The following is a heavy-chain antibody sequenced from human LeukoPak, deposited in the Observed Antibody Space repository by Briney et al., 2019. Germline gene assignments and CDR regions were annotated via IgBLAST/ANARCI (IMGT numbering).Heavy chain of an antibody. V-gene: IGHV4-4*02. J-gene: IGHJ6*02. Sequence: PSGTLSLTCAVSGGSISSSNWWSWVRQPPGKGLEWIGEIYHSGSTNYNPSLKSRVTISVDKSKNQFSLKLSSVTAADTAVYYCAREAQELVAAADYYYYGMDVWGQGTTVTVSS. CDR3: AREAQELVAAADYYYYGMDV. D-gene: IGHD6-13*01. CDR1: GGSISSSNW. CDR2: IYHSGST.